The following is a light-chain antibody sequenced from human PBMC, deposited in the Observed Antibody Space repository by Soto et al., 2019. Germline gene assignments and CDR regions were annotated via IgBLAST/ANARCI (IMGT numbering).Light chain of an antibody. J-gene: IGLJ3*02. CDR2: ADS. V-gene: IGLV1-40*01. Sequence: QSELTQPPSVSGAPGQRVTISCTGSSSNIGAGFAVHWYQQLPGTAPKLLIFADSNRPSGVPDRFSGSKSGTSASLAIAGLQADDEADYYCQSYDSSLSVWVFGGGTKLTVL. CDR1: SSNIGAGFA. CDR3: QSYDSSLSVWV.